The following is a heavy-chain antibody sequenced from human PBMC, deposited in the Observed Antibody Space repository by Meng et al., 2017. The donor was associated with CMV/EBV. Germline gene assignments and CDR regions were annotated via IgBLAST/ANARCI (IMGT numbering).Heavy chain of an antibody. Sequence: VPLQQGGAGLLKPSETLSLTCAVYGGSFSGYYWSWIRQPPGKGLEWIGEINHSGSTNYNPSLKSRVTISVDTSKNQFSLKLSSVTAADTAVYYCARGVGGWFDPWGQGTLVTVSS. J-gene: IGHJ5*02. CDR3: ARGVGGWFDP. V-gene: IGHV4-34*01. D-gene: IGHD1-26*01. CDR2: INHSGST. CDR1: GGSFSGYY.